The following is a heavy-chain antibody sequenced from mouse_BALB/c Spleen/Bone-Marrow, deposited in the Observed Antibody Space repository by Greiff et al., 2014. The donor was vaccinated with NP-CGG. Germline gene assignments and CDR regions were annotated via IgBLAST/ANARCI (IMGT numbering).Heavy chain of an antibody. J-gene: IGHJ4*01. V-gene: IGHV1-81*01. CDR2: IYPGSGDT. CDR3: ARSRVPYFALDY. CDR1: GFTFTDYV. Sequence: QVQPQQSGPELVKPGASVKMSCTASGFTFTDYVINWVKQRTGQGLEWIGEIYPGSGDTYYNEKFKAKATLTADKSSNTVHMQLSSLTSEDSVVYFCARSRVPYFALDYWGQGTSVTVSS.